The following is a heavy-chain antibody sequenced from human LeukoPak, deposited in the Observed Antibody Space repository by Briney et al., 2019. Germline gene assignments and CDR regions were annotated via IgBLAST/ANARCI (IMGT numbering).Heavy chain of an antibody. D-gene: IGHD6-13*01. Sequence: GGSLRLSCAASGFTFSSYAMSWVRQAPGKGLEWVSAISGSGGSTYYADSVKGRFTISRDNSKNTLYLQMNSLRAEDTAVYYCAKDRFEEDLDYSSSWPIDYWGQGTLVTVSS. J-gene: IGHJ4*02. CDR2: ISGSGGST. CDR3: AKDRFEEDLDYSSSWPIDY. CDR1: GFTFSSYA. V-gene: IGHV3-23*01.